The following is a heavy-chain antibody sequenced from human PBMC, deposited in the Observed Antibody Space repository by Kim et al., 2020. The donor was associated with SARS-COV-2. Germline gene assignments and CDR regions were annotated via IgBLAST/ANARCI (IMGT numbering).Heavy chain of an antibody. J-gene: IGHJ5*02. Sequence: SGPTLVNPTQTLTLTCTFSGFSLSTSGVGVGWIRQPPGKALEWLALIYWDDDKRYSPSLKSRLTITKDTSKNQVVLTMTNMDPVDTATYYCAHRPPPEHYDFWSGPEAFDPWGQGTLVTVSS. CDR2: IYWDDDK. CDR3: AHRPPPEHYDFWSGPEAFDP. V-gene: IGHV2-5*02. D-gene: IGHD3-3*01. CDR1: GFSLSTSGVG.